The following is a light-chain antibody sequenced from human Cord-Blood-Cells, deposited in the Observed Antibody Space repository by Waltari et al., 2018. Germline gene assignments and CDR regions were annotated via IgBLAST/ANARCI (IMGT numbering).Light chain of an antibody. J-gene: IGLJ2*01. CDR1: SSDVGSDNR. V-gene: IGLV2-18*02. CDR2: EVS. Sequence: QSALTQPPSVSGSPGQSVTIPCTGTSSDVGSDNRVSWYQHPPGTAPKLMIYEVSNRPSGVPDRFSGSKSGNTASLTISGLQAEDEADYYCSSYTSSSTVVFGGGTKLTVL. CDR3: SSYTSSSTVV.